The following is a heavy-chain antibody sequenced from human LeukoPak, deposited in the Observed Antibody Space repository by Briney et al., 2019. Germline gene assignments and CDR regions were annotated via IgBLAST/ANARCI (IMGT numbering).Heavy chain of an antibody. Sequence: GESLKISCKGSGYSFTSYWIDWVRQMPGKGLEWMGIIYPGDSDTRYSPSFQGQVTISADKSINTAYLQWSSLKASDTAMHYCARSYMVRGVISWFDPWGQGTLVTVSS. CDR2: IYPGDSDT. V-gene: IGHV5-51*01. CDR1: GYSFTSYW. D-gene: IGHD3-10*01. J-gene: IGHJ5*02. CDR3: ARSYMVRGVISWFDP.